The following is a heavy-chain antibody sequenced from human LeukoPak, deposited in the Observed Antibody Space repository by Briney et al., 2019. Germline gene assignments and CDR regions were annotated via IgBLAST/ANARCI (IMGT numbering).Heavy chain of an antibody. Sequence: GGSLRLSCAASGFTFSTCGMHWVRQAPGKGLEWVAVIWYDGSDQYYADSVKGRFTISRDNSKDTLYLQMNSLRAEDTTVYYCTSLIGHTDYYDSSGYSSPFDSWGQGTLVTVSS. J-gene: IGHJ4*02. CDR2: IWYDGSDQ. V-gene: IGHV3-33*01. D-gene: IGHD3-22*01. CDR3: TSLIGHTDYYDSSGYSSPFDS. CDR1: GFTFSTCG.